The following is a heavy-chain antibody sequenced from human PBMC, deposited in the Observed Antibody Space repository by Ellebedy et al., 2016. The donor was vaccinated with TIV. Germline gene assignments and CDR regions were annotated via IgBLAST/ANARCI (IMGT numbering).Heavy chain of an antibody. CDR3: AKGALWFGEIDAFDV. D-gene: IGHD3-10*01. CDR2: ISGSSGST. V-gene: IGHV3-23*01. CDR1: GFTFSSYA. J-gene: IGHJ3*01. Sequence: GESLKISCAASGFTFSSYAMSWVRQAPGKGLEWVSSISGSSGSTYYADSVRGRFTISRDNSKNTLYLQMNSLRAEDTAVYYCAKGALWFGEIDAFDVWGQGTMVTVSS.